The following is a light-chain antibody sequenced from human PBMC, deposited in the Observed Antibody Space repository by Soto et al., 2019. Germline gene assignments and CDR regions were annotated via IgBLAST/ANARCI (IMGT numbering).Light chain of an antibody. Sequence: DIQMTQSPSTLSASVGDRVTITCRASQSISSWLAWYQQKPGKPPKLLIYDASSLESGVPSRFSVSGSGTEFTLTISSLQPEDFATYYCQQSYSTPWTFGQGTKVEIK. CDR1: QSISSW. CDR3: QQSYSTPWT. V-gene: IGKV1-5*01. J-gene: IGKJ1*01. CDR2: DAS.